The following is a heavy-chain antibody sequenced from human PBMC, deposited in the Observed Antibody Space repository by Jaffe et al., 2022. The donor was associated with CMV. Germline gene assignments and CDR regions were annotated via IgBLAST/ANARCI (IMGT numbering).Heavy chain of an antibody. CDR1: GGSISSYY. J-gene: IGHJ5*02. D-gene: IGHD3-22*01. Sequence: QVQLQESGPGLVKPSETLSLTCTVSGGSISSYYWSWIRQPAGKGLEWIGRIYTSGSTNYNPSLKSRVTMSVDTSKNQFSLKLSSVTAADTAVYYCARENLGPLWDYYYDSSGYYRVRWFDPWGQGTLVTVSS. V-gene: IGHV4-4*07. CDR3: ARENLGPLWDYYYDSSGYYRVRWFDP. CDR2: IYTSGST.